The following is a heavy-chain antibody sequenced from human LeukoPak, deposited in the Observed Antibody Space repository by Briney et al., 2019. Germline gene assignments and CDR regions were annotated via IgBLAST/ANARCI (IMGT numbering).Heavy chain of an antibody. V-gene: IGHV2-5*01. CDR1: GFSLSTSGVG. Sequence: SGPTLVKPTQTLALTCTFSGFSLSTSGVGVGWIRQPPGKALEWLALIYWNDDKRYSPSLKSRLTITKDTSKNQVVLTMTNMDPVDTATYYCAHMALTYYYGSGSLYFDYWGQGTLVTVSS. CDR3: AHMALTYYYGSGSLYFDY. CDR2: IYWNDDK. J-gene: IGHJ4*02. D-gene: IGHD3-10*01.